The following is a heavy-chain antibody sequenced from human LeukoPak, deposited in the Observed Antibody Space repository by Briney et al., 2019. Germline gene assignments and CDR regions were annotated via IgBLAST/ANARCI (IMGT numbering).Heavy chain of an antibody. CDR2: ISSSSSYI. CDR3: ARGGHSSPSVNDY. J-gene: IGHJ4*02. Sequence: GGSLRLSCAASGFTFSSYSMNWVRQAPGKGLEWVSSISSSSSYIYYADSVKGRFTISRDNAKNSLYLQMNSLRAEDTAVYYCARGGHSSPSVNDYWGQGTLVTVSS. D-gene: IGHD6-6*01. CDR1: GFTFSSYS. V-gene: IGHV3-21*01.